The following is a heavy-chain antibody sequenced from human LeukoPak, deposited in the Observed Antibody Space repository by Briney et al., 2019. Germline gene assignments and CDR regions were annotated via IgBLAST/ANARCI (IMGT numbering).Heavy chain of an antibody. Sequence: SVKVSCKASGGTFSSYAISWVRQAPGQGLEWMGRIIPIFGTANYAQKFQGKVTITTDESTSTAYMELSSLRCEDTAVYYCARGAGYYGSGSFFDYWGQGTLVTVSS. CDR3: ARGAGYYGSGSFFDY. D-gene: IGHD3-10*01. V-gene: IGHV1-69*05. J-gene: IGHJ4*02. CDR2: IIPIFGTA. CDR1: GGTFSSYA.